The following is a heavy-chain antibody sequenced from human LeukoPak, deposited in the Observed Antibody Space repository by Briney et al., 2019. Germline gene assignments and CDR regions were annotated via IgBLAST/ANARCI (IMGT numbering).Heavy chain of an antibody. CDR2: INPNSGGT. D-gene: IGHD2-21*01. J-gene: IGHJ6*03. Sequence: ASVKVSCKASGYTFTSYGISWVRQAPGQGLEWMGWINPNSGGTNYAQKFQGRVTMTRDTSISTAYMELSRLRSDDTAVYYCASLSLGDLAHYYMDVWGKGTTVTVSS. CDR3: ASLSLGDLAHYYMDV. CDR1: GYTFTSYG. V-gene: IGHV1-2*02.